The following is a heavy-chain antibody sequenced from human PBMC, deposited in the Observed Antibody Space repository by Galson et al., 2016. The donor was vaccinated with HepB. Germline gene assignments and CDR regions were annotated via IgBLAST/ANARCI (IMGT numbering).Heavy chain of an antibody. CDR2: ITGSGGST. CDR1: GFTFTNYA. V-gene: IGHV3-23*01. CDR3: AKLRVPITIFGVVIIGGWFDP. J-gene: IGHJ5*02. Sequence: SLRLSCAASGFTFTNYAMTWVRQAPGKGLEWVSAITGSGGSTYYADSVKGRFTISRDNSKNTLFLQVNSLRAEDTAVYYSAKLRVPITIFGVVIIGGWFDPWGQGTLVTVSS. D-gene: IGHD3-3*01.